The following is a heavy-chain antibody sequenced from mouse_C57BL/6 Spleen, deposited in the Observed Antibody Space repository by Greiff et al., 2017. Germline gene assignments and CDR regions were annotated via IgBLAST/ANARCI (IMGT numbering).Heavy chain of an antibody. Sequence: DVKLQESVAELVRPGASVKLSCTASGFNIKNTYMHWVKQRPEQGLEWIGRIDPANGNTKYAPKFQGKATITADTSSNTAYLQLSSLTSEDTAIYYCARWETAQATSNGFDYWGQGTTLTVSS. CDR2: IDPANGNT. J-gene: IGHJ2*01. CDR1: GFNIKNTY. D-gene: IGHD3-2*02. V-gene: IGHV14-3*01. CDR3: ARWETAQATSNGFDY.